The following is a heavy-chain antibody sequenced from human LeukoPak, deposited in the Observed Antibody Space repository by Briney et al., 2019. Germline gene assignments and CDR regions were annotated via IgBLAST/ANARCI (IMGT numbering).Heavy chain of an antibody. D-gene: IGHD5-18*01. J-gene: IGHJ4*02. CDR3: ARQAPGYSYGYVY. CDR2: IYYSGST. CDR1: GGSISSSSYY. V-gene: IGHV4-39*01. Sequence: SETLSLTCTVFGGSISSSSYYWGWIRQPPGKGLEWIGSIYYSGSTYYNPSLKSRVTISVDTSKNQFSLKLSSVTAADTAVYYCARQAPGYSYGYVYWGQGTLVTVSS.